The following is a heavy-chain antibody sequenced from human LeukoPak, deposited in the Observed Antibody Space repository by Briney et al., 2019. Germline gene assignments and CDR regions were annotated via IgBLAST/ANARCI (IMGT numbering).Heavy chain of an antibody. D-gene: IGHD6-13*01. J-gene: IGHJ6*03. CDR1: GFTFSSYA. Sequence: GGSLRLSCAASGFTFSSYAMSWVRQAPGEGLEWVSGISGSDGSTNYADSVKGRFTISRENSKNTLYLQMNSLRAEDTAVYYCAKGGGSSWYGYYYYYMDVWGKGTTVTVSS. V-gene: IGHV3-23*01. CDR2: ISGSDGST. CDR3: AKGGGSSWYGYYYYYMDV.